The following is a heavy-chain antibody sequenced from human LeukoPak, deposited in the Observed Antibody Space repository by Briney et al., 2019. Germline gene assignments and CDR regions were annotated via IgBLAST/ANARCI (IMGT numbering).Heavy chain of an antibody. V-gene: IGHV4-30-4*01. J-gene: IGHJ1*01. CDR2: IYYSGST. D-gene: IGHD6-13*01. CDR3: ASFQYSSSWYEYFQH. CDR1: GGSISSGDYY. Sequence: SETLSLTCTVSGGSISSGDYYWSWIRQPPGKGLEWIGYIYYSGSTYYNPYLKSRVTISVDTSKNQFSLKLSSLTAADTAVYYCASFQYSSSWYEYFQHWGQGTLVTVSS.